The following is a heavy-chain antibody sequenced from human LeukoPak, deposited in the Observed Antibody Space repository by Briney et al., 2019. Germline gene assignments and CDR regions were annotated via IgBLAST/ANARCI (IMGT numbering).Heavy chain of an antibody. V-gene: IGHV4-34*01. J-gene: IGHJ4*02. CDR3: ARGQGTVTTH. D-gene: IGHD4-17*01. CDR2: INHSGSA. CDR1: GGSFSGYY. Sequence: PSETLSLTCTVSGGSFSGYYCTGIRQPPGKGLEWIGEINHSGSANYNPSLKSRVTISLDTSKNQFSLKLSSVTAADTAVYYCARGQGTVTTHWGQGTLVTVSS.